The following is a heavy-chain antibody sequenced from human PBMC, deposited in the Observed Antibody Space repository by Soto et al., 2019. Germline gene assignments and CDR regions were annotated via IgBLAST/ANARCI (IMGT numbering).Heavy chain of an antibody. CDR3: ARDYRASYPAYYYYGMDV. J-gene: IGHJ6*02. CDR1: GGSISSGGYY. V-gene: IGHV4-31*03. CDR2: IYYST. D-gene: IGHD3-16*02. Sequence: QVQLQESGPGLVKPSQTLSLTCTVSGGSISSGGYYWSWIRQHPGKGLEWIGYIYYSTYYNPSLKSRVTRSVXTXXXQXXRKLSSVTAADTAVYYCARDYRASYPAYYYYGMDVWGQGTTVTVSS.